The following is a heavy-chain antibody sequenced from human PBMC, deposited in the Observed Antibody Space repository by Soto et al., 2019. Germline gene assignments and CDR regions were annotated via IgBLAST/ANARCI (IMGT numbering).Heavy chain of an antibody. CDR2: ISRSSTGM. J-gene: IGHJ6*02. CDR1: GFTFSLYS. D-gene: IGHD3-10*01. V-gene: IGHV3-48*02. Sequence: EVQLVESGGGLVQPGGSLRLSCAASGFTFSLYSMSWVRQAPGKGLEWVSYISRSSTGMHYADSVKGRFTISRDDATNSIHLQMNSLRDGDTAVYYCARAVTWGLDVWGQGTTVSISS. CDR3: ARAVTWGLDV.